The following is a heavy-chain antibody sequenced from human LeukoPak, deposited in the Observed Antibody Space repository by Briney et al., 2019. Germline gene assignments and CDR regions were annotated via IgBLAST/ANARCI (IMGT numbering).Heavy chain of an antibody. CDR1: GGSISSGGYS. CDR3: ARGSLRIKTGYNWFDP. J-gene: IGHJ5*02. V-gene: IGHV4-30-2*01. CDR2: IYHSGST. D-gene: IGHD1-14*01. Sequence: PSETLSLTCAVSGGSISSGGYSWSWIRRPPGKGLEWIGYIYHSGSTYYNPSLKSRVTISVDRSKNQFSLKLSSVTAADTAVYYCARGSLRIKTGYNWFDPWGQGTLVTVSS.